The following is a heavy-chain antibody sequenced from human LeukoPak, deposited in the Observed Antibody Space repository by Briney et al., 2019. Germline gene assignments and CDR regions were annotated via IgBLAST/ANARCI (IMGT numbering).Heavy chain of an antibody. Sequence: GGSLRLSCAASGFTFSSYSMSWVRQAPGKGLEWVANIKQDGNQKYYVDSVKGRFTISRDNAQNSLYLQMNSLRAEETAVYYCARVQGDCSGGSCFPWDYWGQGALVTVSS. CDR2: IKQDGNQK. V-gene: IGHV3-7*05. CDR3: ARVQGDCSGGSCFPWDY. CDR1: GFTFSSYS. D-gene: IGHD2-15*01. J-gene: IGHJ4*02.